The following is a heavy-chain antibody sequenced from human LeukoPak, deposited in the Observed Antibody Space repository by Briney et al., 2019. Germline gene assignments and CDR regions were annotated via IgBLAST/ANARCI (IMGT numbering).Heavy chain of an antibody. CDR2: IYYSGST. J-gene: IGHJ3*02. Sequence: SETLSLTCTVSGGSISSYYWSWIRQPPGKGLEWIGYIYYSGSTNYNPSLKSRVTISVDTSKNQFSLKLSSVTAADTAVYYCARKGGSSSWTAFDIWGQGTMVTVSS. CDR1: GGSISSYY. D-gene: IGHD6-13*01. CDR3: ARKGGSSSWTAFDI. V-gene: IGHV4-59*01.